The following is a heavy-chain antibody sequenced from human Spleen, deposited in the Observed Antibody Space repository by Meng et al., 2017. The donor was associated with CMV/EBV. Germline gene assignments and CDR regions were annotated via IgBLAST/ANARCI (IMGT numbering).Heavy chain of an antibody. CDR1: PAYY. Sequence: PAYYRHRVRQAPGQGLEWMGGIHPNTGGANYAQKFQGRVVMTRDTSISTAYMELSSLRSEDTALYYCASLGRNYYDSSAYFPFFDHWGQGTLVTVSS. CDR3: ASLGRNYYDSSAYFPFFDH. D-gene: IGHD3-22*01. CDR2: IHPNTGGA. J-gene: IGHJ4*02. V-gene: IGHV1-2*02.